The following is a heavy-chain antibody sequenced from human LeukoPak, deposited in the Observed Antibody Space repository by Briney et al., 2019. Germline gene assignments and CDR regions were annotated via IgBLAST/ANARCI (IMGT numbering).Heavy chain of an antibody. D-gene: IGHD6-19*01. CDR1: GFIFDEDA. J-gene: IGHJ4*02. V-gene: IGHV3-43*02. CDR3: TRESKRSGWYDY. CDR2: ISGDGGST. Sequence: GGSLRLSCAAPGFIFDEDAIHWVRQAPGKGLEWVSLISGDGGSTFYADSVKGRFTISRDNSKNSLSLQMSSLRSEDTALYYCTRESKRSGWYDYWGQGTLVTVSS.